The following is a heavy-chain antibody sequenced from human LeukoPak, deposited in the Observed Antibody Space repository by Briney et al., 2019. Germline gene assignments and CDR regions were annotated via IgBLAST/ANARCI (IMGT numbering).Heavy chain of an antibody. CDR3: ARASVVVPAAKAVVSYNWFDP. CDR2: IYSDGSST. D-gene: IGHD2-2*01. Sequence: GGSLRLSCAASGFTFSSYWMHWVRQAPGKGLVWVSRIYSDGSSTSYADSVKGRFTISRDNAKNTLYLQMNSLRAEDTAVYYCARASVVVPAAKAVVSYNWFDPWGQGTLVTVSS. J-gene: IGHJ5*02. V-gene: IGHV3-74*01. CDR1: GFTFSSYW.